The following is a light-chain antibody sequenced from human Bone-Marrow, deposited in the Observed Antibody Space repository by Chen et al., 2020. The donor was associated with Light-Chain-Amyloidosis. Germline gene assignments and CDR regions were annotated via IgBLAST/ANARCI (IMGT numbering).Light chain of an antibody. CDR2: DDS. CDR3: QVWDIISDQVV. CDR1: NIGRKG. Sequence: SYVVTQQPSVSEAPGQTATITCGGNNIGRKGVHWYQQKPGQAPVLVVYDDSDRPSGTPERFSGSNSGNTATLTISSVEAGDEADYYCQVWDIISDQVVFGGGTKLTVL. V-gene: IGLV3-21*02. J-gene: IGLJ2*01.